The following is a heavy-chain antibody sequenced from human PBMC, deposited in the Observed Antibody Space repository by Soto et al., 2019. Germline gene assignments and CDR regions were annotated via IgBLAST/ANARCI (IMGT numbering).Heavy chain of an antibody. Sequence: AELSCKASGYTFTIYAMHSVHQEPGQRLEWMGWINAGNGNTKYSQKFQGRATITRDTSASTAYMELSSLRSEDTAVYYCAREFKSSPIVTPFDPWGQGTLVTVSS. D-gene: IGHD3-22*01. CDR3: AREFKSSPIVTPFDP. J-gene: IGHJ5*02. CDR1: GYTFTIYA. CDR2: INAGNGNT. V-gene: IGHV1-3*01.